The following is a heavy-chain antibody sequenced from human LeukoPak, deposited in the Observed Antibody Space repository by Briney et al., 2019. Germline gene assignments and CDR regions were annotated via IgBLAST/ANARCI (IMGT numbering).Heavy chain of an antibody. CDR1: GFTFSSYA. CDR3: AKVPQLGYCSGGNCYSFDY. Sequence: PGGSLRLSCAASGFTFSSYAMSWVRQAPGKGLEWVSAISGSGGSTYYADSVKGRFTISRDNSKSTLYLQMNNLRPEDTAVYYCAKVPQLGYCSGGNCYSFDYWGQGTLVTVSS. V-gene: IGHV3-23*01. J-gene: IGHJ4*02. D-gene: IGHD2-15*01. CDR2: ISGSGGST.